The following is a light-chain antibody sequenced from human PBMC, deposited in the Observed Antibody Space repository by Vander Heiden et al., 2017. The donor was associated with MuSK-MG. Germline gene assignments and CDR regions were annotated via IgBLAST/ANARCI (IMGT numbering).Light chain of an antibody. CDR1: SSDVGGYNY. CDR3: ISYTSSSTLAV. Sequence: QSALTQPASVSGSPGKSITISCTGTSSDVGGYNYVSWYQQHPGKASKLMIYDVSNRPSGVSNRFSGSKSGNTASLTIAGLQAEDEADYYCISYTSSSTLAVFGGGTKLTVL. J-gene: IGLJ2*01. V-gene: IGLV2-14*03. CDR2: DVS.